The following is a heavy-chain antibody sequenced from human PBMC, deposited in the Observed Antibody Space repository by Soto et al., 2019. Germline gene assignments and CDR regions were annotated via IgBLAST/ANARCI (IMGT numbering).Heavy chain of an antibody. J-gene: IGHJ6*02. Sequence: GGSLRLSCAASGFTFSSYGMHWVRQAPGKGLEWVAVIWYDGSNKYYADSVKGRFTISRDNSKNTLYLQMNSLRAEDTAVYYCARDGRIGVVPAAMGGFPYYGMDVWGQGTTVTVSS. D-gene: IGHD2-2*01. CDR1: GFTFSSYG. V-gene: IGHV3-33*01. CDR3: ARDGRIGVVPAAMGGFPYYGMDV. CDR2: IWYDGSNK.